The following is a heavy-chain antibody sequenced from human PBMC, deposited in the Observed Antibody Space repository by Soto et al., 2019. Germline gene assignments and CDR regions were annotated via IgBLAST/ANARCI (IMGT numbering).Heavy chain of an antibody. V-gene: IGHV3-23*01. J-gene: IGHJ4*02. Sequence: GGSLRLSCAASGFTFSSFAMSWVRQAPGKGLEWVSAISGGGGNTYYADSVKGRFTISRDNSKNTLYLQMNSLRAEDTAVYYCTKPSSGWADSFDYSGQGTLVTVSS. D-gene: IGHD6-19*01. CDR1: GFTFSSFA. CDR3: TKPSSGWADSFDY. CDR2: ISGGGGNT.